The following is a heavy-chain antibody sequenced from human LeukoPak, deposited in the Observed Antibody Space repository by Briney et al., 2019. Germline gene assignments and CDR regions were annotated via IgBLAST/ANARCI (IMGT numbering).Heavy chain of an antibody. D-gene: IGHD6-19*01. Sequence: GRSLRLSCAASGFIFDDYAMHWVRQAPGKGLEWVSGISWDSGSTGYADSVKGRFTISRDNARNSLYLQMNSLRAEDTALYYCAKGRGSGWYVGAYILDYWGQGTLVTVSS. V-gene: IGHV3-9*01. J-gene: IGHJ4*02. CDR1: GFIFDDYA. CDR3: AKGRGSGWYVGAYILDY. CDR2: ISWDSGST.